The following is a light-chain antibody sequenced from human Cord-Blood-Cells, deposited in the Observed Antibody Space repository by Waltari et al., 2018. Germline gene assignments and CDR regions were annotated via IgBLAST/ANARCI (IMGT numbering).Light chain of an antibody. CDR3: QSADSSGTYL. CDR1: ALPKQY. CDR2: KDR. V-gene: IGLV3-25*03. J-gene: IGLJ3*02. Sequence: SYELTQPPSVSVSPGQTARITCSGDALPKQYAYWYQQKPGQAPVLVIFKDREGHSGSHERFSGSSSGTTVTLTISGVQAEDEADYYCQSADSSGTYLFGGGTKLTVL.